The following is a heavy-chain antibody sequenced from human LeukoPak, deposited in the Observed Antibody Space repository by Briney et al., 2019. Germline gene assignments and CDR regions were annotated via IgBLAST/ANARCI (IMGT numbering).Heavy chain of an antibody. CDR3: ATSRTFDY. V-gene: IGHV3-74*01. Sequence: GGSLRLSCAASGFTFSSYWMHWVRQAPGKGLVWVSRIKSDGRSTSYADSVKGRFTISRDNAKNTVYLQMNSLRAEDTAVYYCATSRTFDYWGQGTLVTVSS. CDR1: GFTFSSYW. CDR2: IKSDGRST. J-gene: IGHJ4*02.